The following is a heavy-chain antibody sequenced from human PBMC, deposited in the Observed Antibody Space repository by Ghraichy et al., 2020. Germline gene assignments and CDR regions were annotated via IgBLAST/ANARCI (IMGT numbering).Heavy chain of an antibody. Sequence: GSLRLSCAASGFTFSNYAMSWVRQAPGKGLEWVSAISGSGGSTYYADSVKGRFTISRDNSKNTLYLQMNSLRAEDTAVYYCAKDAYDSSDYYYYYYYMDVWGKGATVTVSS. V-gene: IGHV3-23*01. J-gene: IGHJ6*03. CDR1: GFTFSNYA. D-gene: IGHD3-22*01. CDR3: AKDAYDSSDYYYYYYYMDV. CDR2: ISGSGGST.